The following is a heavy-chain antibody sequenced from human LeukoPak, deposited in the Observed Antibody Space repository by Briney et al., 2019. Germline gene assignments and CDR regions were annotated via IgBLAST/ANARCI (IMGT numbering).Heavy chain of an antibody. J-gene: IGHJ4*02. Sequence: SVKVSCKASGGTFSSYAISWVRQAPGQGLEWMGGIIPIFGTANYAQKFQGRVTITADESTSTAYMELSSLRSEDTAVYYCARDSVPAVAGTFAIDYWGQGTLDTVSS. V-gene: IGHV1-69*13. CDR1: GGTFSSYA. CDR2: IIPIFGTA. CDR3: ARDSVPAVAGTFAIDY. D-gene: IGHD6-19*01.